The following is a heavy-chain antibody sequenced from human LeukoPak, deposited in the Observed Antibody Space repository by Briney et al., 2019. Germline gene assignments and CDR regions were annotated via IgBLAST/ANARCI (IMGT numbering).Heavy chain of an antibody. CDR3: ARGKNRRSMVRGALNWFDP. Sequence: SETLSLTCAVYGGSFSGYYWSWIRQPPGKGLEWIGEINHSGSTNYNPSLKNRVTISVDTSKNQFSLKLSSVTAADTAVYYCARGKNRRSMVRGALNWFDPWGQGTLVTVSS. V-gene: IGHV4-34*01. J-gene: IGHJ5*02. CDR1: GGSFSGYY. D-gene: IGHD3-10*01. CDR2: INHSGST.